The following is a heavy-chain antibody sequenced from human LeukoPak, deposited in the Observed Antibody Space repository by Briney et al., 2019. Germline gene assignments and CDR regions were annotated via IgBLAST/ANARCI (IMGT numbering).Heavy chain of an antibody. CDR3: AKDIVVVPAAIEY. CDR1: GFTFSSYG. Sequence: PGGSLRLSCEASGFTFSSYGMHWVRQAPGKGLEWVAVVSFDGSTKYYADSVKGRFTISRDNSKNTLYLQMNSLRAEDTAVYYCAKDIVVVPAAIEYWGQGTLVTVSS. V-gene: IGHV3-30*18. J-gene: IGHJ4*02. D-gene: IGHD2-2*01. CDR2: VSFDGSTK.